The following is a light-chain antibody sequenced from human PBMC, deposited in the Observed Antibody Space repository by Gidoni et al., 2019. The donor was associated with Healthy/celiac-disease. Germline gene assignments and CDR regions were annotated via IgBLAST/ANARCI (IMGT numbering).Light chain of an antibody. J-gene: IGKJ2*01. CDR1: QSISSY. CDR3: QQSYSTPRT. Sequence: DIQMTQSPSSLSASVGDRVTITCRASQSISSYLNWYQQKPGKAPKLLIYAASSLQSGVTSRFSGSGSGTDFTLTISSLQPEDFATYYCQQSYSTPRTFGQGTKLAIK. CDR2: AAS. V-gene: IGKV1-39*01.